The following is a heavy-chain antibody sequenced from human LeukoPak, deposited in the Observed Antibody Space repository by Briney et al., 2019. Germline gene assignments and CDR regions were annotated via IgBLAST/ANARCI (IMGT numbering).Heavy chain of an antibody. Sequence: GGSLRLSCAASGFTFSSYWMSWVRQAPGKGLEWVANIKQDGSEKYYVDSVKGRFTISRDNAKNSLYLQMNSLRAEDTAVYYCARGQNDYGDWFDPWGQGTLVTVSS. CDR3: ARGQNDYGDWFDP. V-gene: IGHV3-7*04. J-gene: IGHJ5*02. CDR1: GFTFSSYW. CDR2: IKQDGSEK. D-gene: IGHD4-17*01.